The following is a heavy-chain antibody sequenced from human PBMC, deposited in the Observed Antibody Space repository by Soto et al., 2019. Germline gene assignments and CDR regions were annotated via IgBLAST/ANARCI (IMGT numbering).Heavy chain of an antibody. CDR2: ISYDGSNK. J-gene: IGHJ4*02. CDR1: GFTFSSYG. D-gene: IGHD2-21*02. CDR3: AKDRRDRVVTAILDY. Sequence: LRLSCAASGFTFSSYGMHCVRQAPGKGLEWVAVISYDGSNKYYADSVKGRFTISRDNSKNTLYLQMNSLRAEDTAVYYCAKDRRDRVVTAILDYWGQGTLVTVSS. V-gene: IGHV3-30*18.